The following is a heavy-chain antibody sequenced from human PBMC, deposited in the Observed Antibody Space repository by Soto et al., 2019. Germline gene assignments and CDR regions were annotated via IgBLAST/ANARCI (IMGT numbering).Heavy chain of an antibody. V-gene: IGHV6-1*01. Sequence: SQTLSLTCAISGDSVSSNSAAWNWIRQSPSRGLEWLGRAYYRSKWYNDYAVSVKSRITINPDTSKNQFSLQLNSVTPEDTAVYYCAREKYCDSRGPLSLKHHYRMDVWGQGNTVTVS. CDR3: AREKYCDSRGPLSLKHHYRMDV. CDR1: GDSVSSNSAA. J-gene: IGHJ6*02. CDR2: AYYRSKWYN. D-gene: IGHD3-22*01.